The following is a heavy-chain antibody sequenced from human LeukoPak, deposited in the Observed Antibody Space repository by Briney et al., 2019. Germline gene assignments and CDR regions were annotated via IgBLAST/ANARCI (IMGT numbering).Heavy chain of an antibody. D-gene: IGHD3-3*02. CDR3: ARGRKNRIFGVGTRGNWFDP. V-gene: IGHV3-66*01. Sequence: GGSLRLSYAASGFTVSSNYMSWVRQAPGKGLEWVSVIYSGGSTYYADSVKGRFTISRDNSKNTLYLQMNSLRAEDTAVYYCARGRKNRIFGVGTRGNWFDPWGQGTLVTVSS. CDR1: GFTVSSNY. J-gene: IGHJ5*02. CDR2: IYSGGST.